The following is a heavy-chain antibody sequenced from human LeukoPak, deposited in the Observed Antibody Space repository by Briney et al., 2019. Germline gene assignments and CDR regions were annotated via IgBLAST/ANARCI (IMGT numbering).Heavy chain of an antibody. CDR3: ARVSCSSTSCYYDY. J-gene: IGHJ4*02. V-gene: IGHV1-2*02. CDR2: INPNSGGT. D-gene: IGHD2-2*01. CDR1: GYTFTGYY. Sequence: ASVKVSCKASGYTFTGYYMHWVRQAPGQGPEWMGWINPNSGGTNYAQKFQGRVTMTRDTSISTAYMELSRLRSDDTAVYYCARVSCSSTSCYYDYWGQGTLVTVSS.